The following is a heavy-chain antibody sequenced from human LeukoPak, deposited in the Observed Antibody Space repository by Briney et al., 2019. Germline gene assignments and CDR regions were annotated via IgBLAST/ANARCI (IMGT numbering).Heavy chain of an antibody. CDR1: GFSFSDYY. CDR3: AKDIVGGGNDD. CDR2: ISSNCSTI. D-gene: IGHD2-15*01. V-gene: IGHV3-11*01. J-gene: IGHJ4*02. Sequence: WGSLRLSCAASGFSFSDYYMNWIRQAPRKGQEWVSYISSNCSTINYADAFKGRFTISRINAKNSIYLQMKSPIIEATAIYYFAKDIVGGGNDDWGKATLVTVSS.